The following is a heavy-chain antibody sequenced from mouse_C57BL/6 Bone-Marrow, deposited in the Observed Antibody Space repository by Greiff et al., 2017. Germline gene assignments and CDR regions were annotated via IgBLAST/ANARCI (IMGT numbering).Heavy chain of an antibody. CDR1: GFTFSDYY. Sequence: EVMLVESGGGLVQPGGSLKLSCAASGFTFSDYYMYWVRQTPEQRLEWVAYISNGGGSTYYPDTVKGRFTISRDNAKNTLYLQMSRLKSEDTAMYYCARHKAGYYGSSPYFDYWGQGTTLTVSS. CDR2: ISNGGGST. D-gene: IGHD1-1*01. V-gene: IGHV5-12*01. CDR3: ARHKAGYYGSSPYFDY. J-gene: IGHJ2*01.